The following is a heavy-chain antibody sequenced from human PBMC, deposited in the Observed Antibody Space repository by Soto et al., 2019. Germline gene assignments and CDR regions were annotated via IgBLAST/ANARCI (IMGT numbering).Heavy chain of an antibody. Sequence: PGGSLRLSCEASGFTFSTYGMHWVRQAPGKGLEWVAVISYDGRNENYVDSVKGRFTISRDNTKNTLYLQINSLRTDDTAVFYCARGNDYDSATFDYWGQGAQVTVSS. V-gene: IGHV3-30*03. CDR3: ARGNDYDSATFDY. D-gene: IGHD2-15*01. CDR2: ISYDGRNE. J-gene: IGHJ4*02. CDR1: GFTFSTYG.